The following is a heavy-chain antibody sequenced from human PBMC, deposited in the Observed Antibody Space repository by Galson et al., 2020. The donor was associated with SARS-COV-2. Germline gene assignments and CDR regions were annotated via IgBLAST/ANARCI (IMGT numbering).Heavy chain of an antibody. D-gene: IGHD6-19*01. Sequence: GWSLRLSCAASGFPFSDHAIHWVRQAPGKGLEWVAQIFFDGSDKYYGDSVKGRFTISRDSSKNMVYLQMNNLKVDDTAVYYCARDGQLSSGWAFDYWGQGTMVTVSS. J-gene: IGHJ4*02. CDR2: IFFDGSDK. CDR3: ARDGQLSSGWAFDY. CDR1: GFPFSDHA. V-gene: IGHV3-33*01.